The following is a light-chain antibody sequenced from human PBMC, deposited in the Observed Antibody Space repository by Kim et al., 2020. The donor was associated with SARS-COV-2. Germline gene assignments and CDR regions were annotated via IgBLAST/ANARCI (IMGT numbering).Light chain of an antibody. J-gene: IGKJ2*01. CDR2: GTS. CDR1: QSVASNH. CDR3: QQYDNSPYT. Sequence: LAPGERATLSCRASQSVASNHIARFQQKPGQTPRLLIYGTSSRVTGISDRFSASGSGTDFTLTISRLEPEDFAVYYCQQYDNSPYTFGQGTKLEI. V-gene: IGKV3-20*01.